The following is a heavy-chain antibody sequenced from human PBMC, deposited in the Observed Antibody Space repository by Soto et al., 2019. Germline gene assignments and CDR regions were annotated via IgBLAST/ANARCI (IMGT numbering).Heavy chain of an antibody. Sequence: EVQLLESGGGLVQPGGSLRLSCAASGFTFSSYAMSWVRQAPGKGLEWVSAISGSGGTTYYADSVKGRFTISRDNSKNTLYLQVNNRRVDDTAVYYCAKDQYSGSPGKPDYWGQGTLVTVSS. CDR2: ISGSGGTT. V-gene: IGHV3-23*01. CDR3: AKDQYSGSPGKPDY. CDR1: GFTFSSYA. J-gene: IGHJ4*02. D-gene: IGHD1-26*01.